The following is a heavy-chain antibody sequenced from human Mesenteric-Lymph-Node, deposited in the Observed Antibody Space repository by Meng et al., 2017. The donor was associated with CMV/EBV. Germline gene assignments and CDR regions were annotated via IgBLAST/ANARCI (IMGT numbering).Heavy chain of an antibody. CDR3: ARDLPNYGGNSTGYFDY. J-gene: IGHJ4*02. Sequence: SETLSLTCTVSGGSISSSTYYWAWIRQPPGKGLEWIGSIYYSGSTNYNPSLKSRVTISVDTSKNQFSLKLSSVTAADTAVYYCARDLPNYGGNSTGYFDYWGQGTLVTVSS. V-gene: IGHV4-39*07. D-gene: IGHD4-23*01. CDR1: GGSISSSTYY. CDR2: IYYSGST.